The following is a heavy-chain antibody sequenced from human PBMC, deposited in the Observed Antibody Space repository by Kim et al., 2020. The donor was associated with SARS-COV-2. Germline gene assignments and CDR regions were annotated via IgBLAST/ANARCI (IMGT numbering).Heavy chain of an antibody. CDR1: GYTFSDYY. D-gene: IGHD2-15*01. J-gene: IGHJ6*02. Sequence: ASVKVSCKPSGYTFSDYYIHWVRQAPGQGLEWMGWTNSKSGNPNYGERFQDRVTLTRDTSISTAYMELSRLTSDDTAVYYCARGSSTRLFSLVAQYDWG. CDR2: TNSKSGNP. V-gene: IGHV1-2*02. CDR3: ARGSSTRLFSLVAQYD.